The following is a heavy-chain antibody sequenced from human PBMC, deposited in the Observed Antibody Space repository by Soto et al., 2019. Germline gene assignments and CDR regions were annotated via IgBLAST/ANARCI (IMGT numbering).Heavy chain of an antibody. Sequence: EVQLLESGGTLVQPGGSLRLSCAASGFTFSSYAMSWVRQAPGKGLEWVSGISGSGGGTYYADSVKGRFSISRDNAKTTLYLQMNSLRAEDTAVYYCAKESSPCSSINRSVAMPDYWGQGNLVTVSS. CDR2: ISGSGGGT. J-gene: IGHJ4*02. D-gene: IGHD2-2*01. V-gene: IGHV3-23*01. CDR3: AKESSPCSSINRSVAMPDY. CDR1: GFTFSSYA.